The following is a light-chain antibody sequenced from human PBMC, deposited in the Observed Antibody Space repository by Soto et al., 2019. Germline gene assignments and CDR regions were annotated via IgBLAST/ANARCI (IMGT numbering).Light chain of an antibody. J-gene: IGKJ5*01. Sequence: DIAKTQSPSSLSASVGDRVTMTCRASQDIGNWLAWFQQKPGKAPKSLIYTASNLHSGVPSRFSGSGSGTDFTLTISGLQSEDFATYYCQQYKIYPITFGQGTRLEIK. CDR2: TAS. V-gene: IGKV1D-16*01. CDR3: QQYKIYPIT. CDR1: QDIGNW.